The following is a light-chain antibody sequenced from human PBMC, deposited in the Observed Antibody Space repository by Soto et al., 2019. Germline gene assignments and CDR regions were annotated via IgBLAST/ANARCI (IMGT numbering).Light chain of an antibody. Sequence: DIQMTQSPSTLSASVEDRVTITCRASQSISAWLAWYQQKPGKAPKLLVYKASTLETGVPSRFSGSGSGTEFTRTISSLQPDDFATYYCHQYHKFPYTFGQGTNLEIK. CDR2: KAS. CDR1: QSISAW. V-gene: IGKV1-5*03. CDR3: HQYHKFPYT. J-gene: IGKJ2*01.